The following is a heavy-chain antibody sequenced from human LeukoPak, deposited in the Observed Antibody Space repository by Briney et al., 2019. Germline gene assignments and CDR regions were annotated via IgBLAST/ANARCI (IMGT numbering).Heavy chain of an antibody. J-gene: IGHJ4*02. CDR2: IYYSGST. CDR3: ARSHIVVVTAKVFDY. CDR1: GGSINSYY. D-gene: IGHD2-21*02. V-gene: IGHV4-59*12. Sequence: SETLSLTCTVSGGSINSYYWSWVRQPPGKGLEWIGYIYYSGSTKYNPSLQSRVTISVDTSKNQFSLNLSSVTAADTAVYYCARSHIVVVTAKVFDYWGQGTLVTVSS.